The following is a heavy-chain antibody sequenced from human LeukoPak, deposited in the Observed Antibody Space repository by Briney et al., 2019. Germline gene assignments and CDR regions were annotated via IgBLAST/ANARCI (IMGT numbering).Heavy chain of an antibody. Sequence: GESLKISCKGSGYSFTSYWIGWVRQMPGKGLEWMGIIYPGDSDTRYSPSFQGQVTISADKSISTAYLQWSSLKASDTAMYYCARRPGDCSCGSCYFDYWGQGTLVTVSS. D-gene: IGHD2-15*01. V-gene: IGHV5-51*01. J-gene: IGHJ4*02. CDR1: GYSFTSYW. CDR3: ARRPGDCSCGSCYFDY. CDR2: IYPGDSDT.